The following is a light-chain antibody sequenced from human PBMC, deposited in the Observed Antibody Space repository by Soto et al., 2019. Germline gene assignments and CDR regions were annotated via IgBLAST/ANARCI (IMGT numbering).Light chain of an antibody. J-gene: IGKJ4*01. CDR3: QQYISSPLT. Sequence: EIVLTQSPGTLSLSPGERATLSCRVSQRITSAYLAWYQQKPGQAPSLLTYGASSRATDVPDRFSASGSGTDFALTISRLEPEDVAVYYCQQYISSPLTFGGGTKVDIK. CDR2: GAS. CDR1: QRITSAY. V-gene: IGKV3-20*01.